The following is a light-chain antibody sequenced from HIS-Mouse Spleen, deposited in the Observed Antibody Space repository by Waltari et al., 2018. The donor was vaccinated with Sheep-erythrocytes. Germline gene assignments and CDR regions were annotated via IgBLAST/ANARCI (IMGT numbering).Light chain of an antibody. CDR1: SNERGGCHY. V-gene: IGLV2-11*01. J-gene: IGLJ1*01. CDR2: DVS. CDR3: CSYAGSYNHV. Sequence: QSALTQPLPVSGSPGQSVTISRTGTSNERGGCHYASGYQQHPGKAPKPMIYDVSKRPSGVPDRFSGSKSGNTASLTISGLQAEDEADYYCCSYAGSYNHVFATGTKVTVL.